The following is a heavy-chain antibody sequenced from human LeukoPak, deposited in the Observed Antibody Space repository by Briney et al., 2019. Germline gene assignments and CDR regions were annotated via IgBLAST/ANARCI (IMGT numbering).Heavy chain of an antibody. CDR3: ATIRSDY. D-gene: IGHD3-10*01. CDR2: MNPKNGVT. CDR1: GYTFTDNL. V-gene: IGHV1-2*02. Sequence: ASVKVSCKASGYTFTDNLLHWVRQAPGQGLEWMGWMNPKNGVTYYKQKFQGRVTMIRDTSISTAYMDLSGLASDDTAVYYCATIRSDYWGQGTLVTVSS. J-gene: IGHJ4*02.